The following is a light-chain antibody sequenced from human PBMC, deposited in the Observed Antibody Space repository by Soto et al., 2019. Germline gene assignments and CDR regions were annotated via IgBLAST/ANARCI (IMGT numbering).Light chain of an antibody. Sequence: EIVFTQSPATLSFSPVERSILSFRASQSVSSYLAWYQQKPGQAPRLLIYDASNRATGIPARFSGSGSGTDFTLTISSLEPEDFAVYYCQQRSNWITFGQGTRLENK. CDR1: QSVSSY. CDR3: QQRSNWIT. V-gene: IGKV3-11*01. J-gene: IGKJ5*01. CDR2: DAS.